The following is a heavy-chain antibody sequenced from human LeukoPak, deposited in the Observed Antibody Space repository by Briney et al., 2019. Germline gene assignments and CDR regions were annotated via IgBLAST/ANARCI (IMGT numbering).Heavy chain of an antibody. J-gene: IGHJ4*02. CDR3: ARALHPGYSYGTPFDY. Sequence: GGSLRLSCAASEFTFSSYSMNWVRQAPGKGLEWVATMTRSSTIHYADSVKGRFTISRDNAKNSVYLQMNSLRAEDTAVYYCARALHPGYSYGTPFDYWGQGTLVTVSS. CDR2: MTRSSTI. CDR1: EFTFSSYS. D-gene: IGHD5-18*01. V-gene: IGHV3-69-1*01.